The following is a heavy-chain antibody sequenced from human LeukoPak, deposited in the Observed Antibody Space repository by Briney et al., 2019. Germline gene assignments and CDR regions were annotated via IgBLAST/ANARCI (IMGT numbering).Heavy chain of an antibody. CDR1: GFTFSDYY. CDR3: ARAPRYCSGGSCYDY. V-gene: IGHV3-11*01. CDR2: ISSSGSTI. Sequence: GGSLRLSCAASGFTFSDYYMSWIRQAPGKGLEWVSYISSSGSTIYYADSVKGRFTISRDSAKNSLYLQMNSLRAEDTAVYYCARAPRYCSGGSCYDYWGQGTLVTVSS. J-gene: IGHJ4*02. D-gene: IGHD2-15*01.